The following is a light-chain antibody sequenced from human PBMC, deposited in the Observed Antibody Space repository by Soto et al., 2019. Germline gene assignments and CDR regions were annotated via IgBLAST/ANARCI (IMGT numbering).Light chain of an antibody. J-gene: IGLJ2*01. V-gene: IGLV4-69*02. CDR3: QTWGTGTVV. CDR2: LNSDGSH. Sequence: QPVLTQSPSASASLGASVKLTCTLSSGHSSYAIAWHQQQPEKGPQYLMTLNSDGSHSKVDGIPDRFSGSSSGAERYLTISSLQSEDEADYYCQTWGTGTVVFGGGTKLTVL. CDR1: SGHSSYA.